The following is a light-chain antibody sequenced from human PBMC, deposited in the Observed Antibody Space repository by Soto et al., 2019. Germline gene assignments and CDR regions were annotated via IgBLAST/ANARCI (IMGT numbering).Light chain of an antibody. V-gene: IGKV3-15*01. J-gene: IGKJ4*01. Sequence: EIVMTQSPATLSVSPGERVTLSCRASQSVYSNLAWYQQKPGQAPRLLIYVSSPRATGIPARFSGSGSGTDFTLTISSLQSEDFAVYYCQQYNSWPLTFGGGTKVEIK. CDR2: VSS. CDR3: QQYNSWPLT. CDR1: QSVYSN.